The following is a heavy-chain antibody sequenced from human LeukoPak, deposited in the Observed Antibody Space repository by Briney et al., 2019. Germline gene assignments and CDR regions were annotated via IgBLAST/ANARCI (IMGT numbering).Heavy chain of an antibody. J-gene: IGHJ4*02. CDR3: ANSYSHGQLYYFDY. V-gene: IGHV3-23*01. CDR1: GFTFSSYA. D-gene: IGHD1-1*01. CDR2: ISGSGGST. Sequence: GGSLRLSCAASGFTFSSYAMSWVRQAPGKGLEWVSAISGSGGSTYYADSVKGRFTISRDNSKNTLYLQMNSLRAEDTAVYYCANSYSHGQLYYFDYWGQGTLVTVSS.